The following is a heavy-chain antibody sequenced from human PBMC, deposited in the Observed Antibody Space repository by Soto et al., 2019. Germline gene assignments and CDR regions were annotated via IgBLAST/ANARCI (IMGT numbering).Heavy chain of an antibody. J-gene: IGHJ4*02. Sequence: NPSETLSLTCTVSGGSISSGGYYWSWIRQHPGKGLEWIGYIYYSGSTYYNPSLKSRVTISVDTSKNQFSLKLSSVTAADTAVYYCARDQQQLGFDYWGQGTLVTVSS. D-gene: IGHD6-13*01. CDR2: IYYSGST. CDR3: ARDQQQLGFDY. CDR1: GGSISSGGYY. V-gene: IGHV4-31*03.